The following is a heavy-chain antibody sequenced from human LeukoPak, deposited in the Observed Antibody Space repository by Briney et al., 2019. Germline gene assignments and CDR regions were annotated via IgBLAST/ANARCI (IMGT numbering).Heavy chain of an antibody. CDR3: AKVLLLSSWYYFDY. V-gene: IGHV3-9*01. Sequence: PGGSLRLSCAVSGFSFDDYAMHWVRQAPGKGLEWVSGISWNSGSIGYADSVKGRFTISRDNAKNSLYLQMNSLRAEDTALYYCAKVLLLSSWYYFDYWGQGTLVTVSS. J-gene: IGHJ4*02. CDR1: GFSFDDYA. D-gene: IGHD6-13*01. CDR2: ISWNSGSI.